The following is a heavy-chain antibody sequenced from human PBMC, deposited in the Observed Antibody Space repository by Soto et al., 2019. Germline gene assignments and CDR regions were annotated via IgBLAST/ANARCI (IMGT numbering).Heavy chain of an antibody. CDR2: IYYSGST. V-gene: IGHV4-31*03. J-gene: IGHJ6*02. CDR3: ARGPGAASSGSWYYYGMDV. D-gene: IGHD3-10*01. CDR1: GGSISSGGYY. Sequence: SETLSLTCTVSGGSISSGGYYWSWIRQHPGKGLEWIGYIYYSGSTYYNPSLKSRVTISVDTSKNHFSLHLTSVTAADTAVYYCARGPGAASSGSWYYYGMDVWGQGTTVTVSS.